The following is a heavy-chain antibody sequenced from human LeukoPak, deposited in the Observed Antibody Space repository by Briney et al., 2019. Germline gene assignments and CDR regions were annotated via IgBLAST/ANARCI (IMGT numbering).Heavy chain of an antibody. CDR1: GFTVSSNY. V-gene: IGHV3-30*14. CDR2: ISYDGKKR. CDR3: TRGVLGDRDY. D-gene: IGHD7-27*01. Sequence: PGGSLRLSCAASGFTVSSNYMSWVRQAPGKGLEWVAVISYDGKKRFYADSVKGRFTISTDNSKNTLHLQMNSLRAEDTAVYYCTRGVLGDRDYWGRGTLVTVSS. J-gene: IGHJ4*02.